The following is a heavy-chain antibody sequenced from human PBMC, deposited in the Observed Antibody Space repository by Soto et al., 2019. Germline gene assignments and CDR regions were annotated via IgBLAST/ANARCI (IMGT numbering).Heavy chain of an antibody. Sequence: QVQLVQSGAEVKKPGSSVKVSCKASGGTFDSYALSWVRQAPGQGLEWVGGIIPMFGAVHYAQTFHARVMITADGCTNTAYLESSSLTSEDTAVYYCAREKEAFGIWGQGTRITVSS. CDR3: AREKEAFGI. CDR1: GGTFDSYA. V-gene: IGHV1-69*01. CDR2: IIPMFGAV. J-gene: IGHJ3*02.